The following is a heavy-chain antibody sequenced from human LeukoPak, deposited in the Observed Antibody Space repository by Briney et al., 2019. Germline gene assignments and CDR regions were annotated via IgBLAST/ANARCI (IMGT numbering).Heavy chain of an antibody. CDR1: GGSISSSNYY. J-gene: IGHJ4*02. CDR2: IYYSGST. D-gene: IGHD2-21*01. CDR3: ARGRLIIDY. Sequence: SETLSLTCTVSGGSISSSNYYWSWIRQPAGKGLEWIGYIYYSGSTKYNPSLKSRVTISVDTSKNQFSLKLSSVTAADTAVYYCARGRLIIDYWGQGTLVTLSS. V-gene: IGHV4-61*10.